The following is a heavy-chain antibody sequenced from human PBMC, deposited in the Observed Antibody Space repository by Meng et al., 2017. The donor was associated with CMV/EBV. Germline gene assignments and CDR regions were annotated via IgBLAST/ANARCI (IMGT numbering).Heavy chain of an antibody. V-gene: IGHV3-48*03. CDR1: GFTFSSYE. D-gene: IGHD2-2*01. CDR3: ARGSRYEYQLPYYFDY. CDR2: ISSSGSTI. Sequence: GESLKISCAASGFTFSSYEMNWVRQAPGKGLEWVSYISSSGSTIYYADSVKGRFTISRDNAKNSLYLQMNSLRAEDTAVYYCARGSRYEYQLPYYFDYWGQGTLVTVSS. J-gene: IGHJ4*02.